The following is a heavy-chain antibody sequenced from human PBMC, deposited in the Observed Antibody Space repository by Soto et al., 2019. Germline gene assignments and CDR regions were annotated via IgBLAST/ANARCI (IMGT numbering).Heavy chain of an antibody. Sequence: PGGSLRLSCAASGFTFSSYWMHWVRQAPGKGLVWVSRINSDTSITSYADSVRGRFTISRDNAKNTLYLQMNSLRAEDTAVYYCTTDVVGGGYSYGYGMDVWGQGTTLTVSS. J-gene: IGHJ6*02. V-gene: IGHV3-74*01. CDR2: INSDTSIT. D-gene: IGHD5-18*01. CDR3: TTDVVGGGYSYGYGMDV. CDR1: GFTFSSYW.